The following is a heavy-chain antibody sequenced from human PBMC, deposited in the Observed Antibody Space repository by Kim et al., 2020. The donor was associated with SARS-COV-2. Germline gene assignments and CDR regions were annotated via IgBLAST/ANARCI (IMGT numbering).Heavy chain of an antibody. D-gene: IGHD3-22*01. J-gene: IGHJ4*02. CDR2: ISSSSSYI. Sequence: GGSLRLSCAASGFTFSSYSMNWVRQAPGKGLEWVSSISSSSSYIYYADSVKGRFTISRDNAKNSLYLQMNSLRAEDTAVYYCARDEYYDSSGYYHTKDDYGGQGTLVTVSS. CDR3: ARDEYYDSSGYYHTKDDY. CDR1: GFTFSSYS. V-gene: IGHV3-21*01.